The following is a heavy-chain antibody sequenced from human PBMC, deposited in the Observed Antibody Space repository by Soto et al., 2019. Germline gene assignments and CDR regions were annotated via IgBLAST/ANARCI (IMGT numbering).Heavy chain of an antibody. CDR2: IIPILGIA. D-gene: IGHD6-13*01. V-gene: IGHV1-69*04. CDR3: AREPYRSSTETSFLVADGLYYYMDV. CDR1: GGTFSSYT. J-gene: IGHJ6*03. Sequence: SVKVSCKASGGTFSSYTISWVRQAPGQGLEWMGRIIPILGIANYAQKFQGRVTITADKSTSTAYMELSSLRSEDTAVYYCAREPYRSSTETSFLVADGLYYYMDVCGTGYTVTVS.